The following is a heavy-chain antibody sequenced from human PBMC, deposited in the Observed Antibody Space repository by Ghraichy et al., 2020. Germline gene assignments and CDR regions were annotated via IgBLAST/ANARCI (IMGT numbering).Heavy chain of an antibody. J-gene: IGHJ4*02. D-gene: IGHD6-19*01. CDR2: IKKDGSET. CDR1: GFTFNNYS. V-gene: IGHV3-7*03. Sequence: GESLNISCAASGFTFNNYSLTWVRQAPGKGLEWVANIKKDGSETYYVDSVKGRFTISRDNAKNSLYLQMNSLRPEDTAVYYCARGTVVSGWFYDYWGQGTLVTVSS. CDR3: ARGTVVSGWFYDY.